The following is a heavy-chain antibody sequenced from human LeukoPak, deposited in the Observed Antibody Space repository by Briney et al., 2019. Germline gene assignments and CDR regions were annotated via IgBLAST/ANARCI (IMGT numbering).Heavy chain of an antibody. CDR1: GYTFTDYF. D-gene: IGHD3-22*01. CDR2: INPHSGGR. V-gene: IGHV1-2*02. J-gene: IGHJ4*02. Sequence: ASVKVSCKASGYTFTDYFIHWVRQAPGQGLEWMGWINPHSGGRNSAQKFQGRVTMTGDTSITTAYLELSGLTSDDTAVYYCATEGYYDSSGYYTDYWGQGTLVTVSS. CDR3: ATEGYYDSSGYYTDY.